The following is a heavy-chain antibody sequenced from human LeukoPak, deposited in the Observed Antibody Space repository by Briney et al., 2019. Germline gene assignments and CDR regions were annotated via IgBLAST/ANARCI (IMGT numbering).Heavy chain of an antibody. CDR1: GGSFSGYY. CDR3: ARCRLMVYAHWYFDL. J-gene: IGHJ2*01. V-gene: IGHV4-34*01. D-gene: IGHD2-8*01. CDR2: INHSGST. Sequence: PSETLSLTCAVYGGSFSGYYWSWIRQPPGEGLEWIGEINHSGSTNYNPSLKSRVTISVDTSKNQFSLKLSSVTAADTAVYYCARCRLMVYAHWYFDLWGRGTLVTVSS.